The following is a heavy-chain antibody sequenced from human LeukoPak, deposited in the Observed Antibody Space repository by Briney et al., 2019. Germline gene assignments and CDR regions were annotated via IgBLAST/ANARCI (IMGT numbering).Heavy chain of an antibody. D-gene: IGHD3-10*01. Sequence: PSETLSLTCTVSGGSISSYYWSWIRQPPGKGLEGIGYIFYSGSTNYNPSLKSRVTISVDTSKNHFSLKLSPVTAADTAVYYCARGGFGGSRYKYGMDVWGQGTTVTVSS. CDR1: GGSISSYY. J-gene: IGHJ6*02. CDR2: IFYSGST. CDR3: ARGGFGGSRYKYGMDV. V-gene: IGHV4-59*01.